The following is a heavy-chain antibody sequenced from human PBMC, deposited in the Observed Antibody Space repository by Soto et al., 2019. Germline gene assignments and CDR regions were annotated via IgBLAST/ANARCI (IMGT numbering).Heavy chain of an antibody. D-gene: IGHD2-15*01. CDR2: IIPIFVTA. Sequence: QVQLVQSGAEVKKPGSSVKVSCKASGGTFGSYVISWVRQAPGQGLEWMGGIIPIFVTANYAQTFPGRVTITADESTSTAYMALNSLRSEDTAVYYCAILSGVDAFDIWGQGTMVTVSS. V-gene: IGHV1-69*12. J-gene: IGHJ3*02. CDR1: GGTFGSYV. CDR3: AILSGVDAFDI.